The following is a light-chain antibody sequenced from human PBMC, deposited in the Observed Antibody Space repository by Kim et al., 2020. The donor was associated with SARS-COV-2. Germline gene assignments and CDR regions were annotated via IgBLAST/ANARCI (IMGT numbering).Light chain of an antibody. CDR3: NSQDSSGNHLV. Sequence: SSELTQDPAVSVALGQTVRITCQGDSLRSYYASWYQQKQGQAPVLVIYGKNNRPSGIPDRFSDSSSGNTASLTITGAQAEDEADYYCNSQDSSGNHLVVGGGTQLTVL. CDR1: SLRSYY. J-gene: IGLJ2*01. V-gene: IGLV3-19*01. CDR2: GKN.